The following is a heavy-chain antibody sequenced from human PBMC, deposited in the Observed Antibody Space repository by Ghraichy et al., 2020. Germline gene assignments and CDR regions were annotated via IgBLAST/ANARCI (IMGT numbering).Heavy chain of an antibody. CDR3: TRGFLEWLLVHYYGMDV. D-gene: IGHD3-3*01. Sequence: GESLNISCTASGFTFGDYAMSWVRQAPGKGLEWVGFIRSKAYGGTTEYAASVKGRFTISRDDSKSIAYLQMNSLKTEDTAVYYCTRGFLEWLLVHYYGMDVWGQGTTVTVSS. V-gene: IGHV3-49*04. CDR2: IRSKAYGGTT. J-gene: IGHJ6*02. CDR1: GFTFGDYA.